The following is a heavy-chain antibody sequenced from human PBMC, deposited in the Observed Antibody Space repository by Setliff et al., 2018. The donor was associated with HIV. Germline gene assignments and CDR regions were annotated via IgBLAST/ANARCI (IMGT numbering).Heavy chain of an antibody. D-gene: IGHD3-22*01. Sequence: SLRLSCTASGFNFNHYAMHWVRQVPGKGLEWVSGITWNRAIIAYADSVKGRFTISRDNSRNTLYLQMNSLRAEDTAVYYCATIVESSGYHGGNYFDFWGQGTMVTVSS. CDR1: GFNFNHYA. CDR2: ITWNRAII. J-gene: IGHJ4*03. V-gene: IGHV3-9*01. CDR3: ATIVESSGYHGGNYFDF.